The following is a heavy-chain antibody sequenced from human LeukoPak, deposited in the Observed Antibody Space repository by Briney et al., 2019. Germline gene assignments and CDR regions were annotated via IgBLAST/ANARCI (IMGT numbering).Heavy chain of an antibody. CDR1: GFTFSSYG. D-gene: IGHD2-15*01. J-gene: IGHJ4*02. Sequence: GGSLRLSCAASGFTFSSYGMHWVRQAPGKGLEWVAFIRYDGSNKYYADSVKGRFTISRDNSKNTLYLQMNSLRAEDTAVYYCAKTLGYCSGGSCYSGVVDYWGQGTLVTVSS. CDR2: IRYDGSNK. V-gene: IGHV3-30*02. CDR3: AKTLGYCSGGSCYSGVVDY.